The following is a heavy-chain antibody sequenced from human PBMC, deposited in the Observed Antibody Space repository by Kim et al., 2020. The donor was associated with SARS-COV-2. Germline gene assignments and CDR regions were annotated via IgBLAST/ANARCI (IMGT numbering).Heavy chain of an antibody. Sequence: ASVKVSCKTSGYTFTSSLISWVRQAPGQGLEWMGWISPYIGNTNYAQKLQGRVTMTTDTSTSTAYMELRRLTSDDTGVYYCAREGSGSSPVDWGQGTLVT. D-gene: IGHD3-10*01. CDR2: ISPYIGNT. CDR3: AREGSGSSPVD. J-gene: IGHJ4*02. V-gene: IGHV1-18*01. CDR1: GYTFTSSL.